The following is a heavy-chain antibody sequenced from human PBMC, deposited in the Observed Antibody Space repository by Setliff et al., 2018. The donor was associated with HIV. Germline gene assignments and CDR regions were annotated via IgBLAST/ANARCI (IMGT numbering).Heavy chain of an antibody. D-gene: IGHD3-16*01. CDR2: IYYSETT. Sequence: PSETLSLTCAVYGGSFSDDGYYWGWIRQPPGKGLEWIGNIYYSETTYYNPSLQSRVTISLDTSKNQFSLKVSSVTAADTAVHYCARARGLYEYVWGSFHFDNWGQGTLVTVS. CDR3: ARARGLYEYVWGSFHFDN. J-gene: IGHJ4*02. V-gene: IGHV4-39*07. CDR1: GGSFSDDGYY.